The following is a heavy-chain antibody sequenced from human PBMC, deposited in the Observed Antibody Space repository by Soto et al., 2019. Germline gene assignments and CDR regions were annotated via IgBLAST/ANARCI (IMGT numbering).Heavy chain of an antibody. CDR2: IYHTGNT. CDR3: ARVERTLSTPFAYGMDV. V-gene: IGHV4-30-2*01. J-gene: IGHJ6*02. D-gene: IGHD2-2*01. CDR1: GGSINSGGYS. Sequence: QLQLQESGSGLVKPSQTLSLTCTVSGGSINSGGYSWIWIRQPPGNGLEWIGYIYHTGNTFYNPALQSRVTISVDQSKNQFSLSLGSVTAADTAMYYCARVERTLSTPFAYGMDVWGQGTTVTVSS.